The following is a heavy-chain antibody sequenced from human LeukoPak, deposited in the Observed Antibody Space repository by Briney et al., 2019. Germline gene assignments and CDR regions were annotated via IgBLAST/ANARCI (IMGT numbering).Heavy chain of an antibody. V-gene: IGHV4-4*02. J-gene: IGHJ4*02. CDR1: GGSISRSNW. Sequence: PSETLSLTCAVSGGSISRSNWWSWVRQSPGKGLEWIGEIYDNGSTNYNPSLKSRVTISVDKSKNQFSLKLSSVTAADTAVYYCARVGHGSGSYYNLYYFDYWGQGTLVTVSS. CDR3: ARVGHGSGSYYNLYYFDY. D-gene: IGHD3-10*01. CDR2: IYDNGST.